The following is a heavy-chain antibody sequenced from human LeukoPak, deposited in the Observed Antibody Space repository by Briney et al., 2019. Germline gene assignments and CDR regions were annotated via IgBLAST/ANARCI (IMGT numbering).Heavy chain of an antibody. Sequence: ASVKVSCKASGYTFASYDINWMRQATGQGLEWMGWMNPNSGNTGYAQKFQGRVTMTRNTSISTAYMELSSLKSEDTAVYYCARGAQSPRGRFDPWGQGTLVTVSS. V-gene: IGHV1-8*01. J-gene: IGHJ5*02. CDR1: GYTFASYD. D-gene: IGHD3-16*01. CDR2: MNPNSGNT. CDR3: ARGAQSPRGRFDP.